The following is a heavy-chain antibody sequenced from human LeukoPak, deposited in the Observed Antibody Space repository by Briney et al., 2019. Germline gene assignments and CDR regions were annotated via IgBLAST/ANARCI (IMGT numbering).Heavy chain of an antibody. CDR2: IYPGDSDT. CDR3: ARRGAGDYFDY. Sequence: PGESLKISCKGSGYSFSMYWIAWVRQMPGKGLECMGIIYPGDSDTRYSPSFQGQVTISADKSINTAYLQWSTLKASDIAMYYCARRGAGDYFDYRGQGALVTVSS. D-gene: IGHD6-19*01. CDR1: GYSFSMYW. V-gene: IGHV5-51*01. J-gene: IGHJ4*02.